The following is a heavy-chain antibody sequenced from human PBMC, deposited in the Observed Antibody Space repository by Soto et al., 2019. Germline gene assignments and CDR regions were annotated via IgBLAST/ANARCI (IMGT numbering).Heavy chain of an antibody. V-gene: IGHV1-69*13. Sequence: SVKVSCKASGGTFSSYAISWVRQAPGQGLEWMGGIIPIFGTANYAQKFQGRVTITADESTSTAYMELSSLRSEDTAVYYCAREDRGLYNWFDPWGQGTLVTVSS. CDR3: AREDRGLYNWFDP. CDR1: GGTFSSYA. J-gene: IGHJ5*02. CDR2: IIPIFGTA.